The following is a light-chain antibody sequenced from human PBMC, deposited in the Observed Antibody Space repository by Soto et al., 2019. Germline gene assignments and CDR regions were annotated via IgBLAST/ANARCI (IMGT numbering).Light chain of an antibody. CDR3: QQYYSSFIT. Sequence: DIVMTQSPDSLAVSLGERAIINCKSSQSVLFSSDNKNYLAWYQQKPGQPPKLLIYWASTRESGVPDRFSGSGSGTDFTLTISGLQAEDVAVYYCQQYYSSFITFGQGTRLDIK. CDR1: QSVLFSSDNKNY. CDR2: WAS. J-gene: IGKJ5*01. V-gene: IGKV4-1*01.